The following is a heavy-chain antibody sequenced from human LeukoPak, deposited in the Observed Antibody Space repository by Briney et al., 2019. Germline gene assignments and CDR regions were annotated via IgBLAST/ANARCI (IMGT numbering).Heavy chain of an antibody. CDR3: ARGGELRNTFDI. CDR2: IYTSGST. J-gene: IGHJ3*02. V-gene: IGHV4-61*02. Sequence: SQTLSLTCTVSGGSISSGNYYWSWIRQPAGKGLEWIGRIYTSGSTNYNPSLKSRITISVDTSKNQLSLKLSSVTAADTAVYYCARGGELRNTFDIWGQGTMVTVSS. CDR1: GGSISSGNYY. D-gene: IGHD1-26*01.